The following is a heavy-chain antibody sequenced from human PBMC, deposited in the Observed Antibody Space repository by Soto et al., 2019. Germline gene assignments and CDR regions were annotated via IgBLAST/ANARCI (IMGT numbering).Heavy chain of an antibody. D-gene: IGHD3-3*01. CDR3: ARDFAYFDS. Sequence: QVQLQESGPGLVKPSETLSLTCTVSGGSFKSGSYSWSWIRQPPGKGLEWIGYVCHPGRTSYNPPLKSRVSISMDTSKNQFSLNLDSVTAADTAVYFCARDFAYFDSWGQGTLVTVSS. J-gene: IGHJ4*02. CDR2: VCHPGRT. CDR1: GGSFKSGSYS. V-gene: IGHV4-61*01.